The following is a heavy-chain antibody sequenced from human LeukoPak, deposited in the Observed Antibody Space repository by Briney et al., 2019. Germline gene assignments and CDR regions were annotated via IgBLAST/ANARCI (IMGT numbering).Heavy chain of an antibody. D-gene: IGHD3-22*01. CDR1: GYTFTGYY. CDR3: AREDYYDSSGYYTNKEYFQH. CDR2: INPNSGGT. J-gene: IGHJ1*01. V-gene: IGHV1-2*02. Sequence: ASVKVSCKASGYTFTGYYIHWVRQAPGQGLEWMGWINPNSGGTNYAQKFQGRVTMTRDTSISTAYMELSRLRSDDTAVYYCAREDYYDSSGYYTNKEYFQHWGQGTLVTVSS.